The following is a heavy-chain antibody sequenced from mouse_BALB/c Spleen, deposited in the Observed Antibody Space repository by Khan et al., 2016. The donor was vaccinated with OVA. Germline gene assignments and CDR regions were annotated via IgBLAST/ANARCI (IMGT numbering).Heavy chain of an antibody. V-gene: IGHV1-39*01. Sequence: VQLQQSGPELEKPGASVKISCKASGYSFTGYNMNWVKQSNGKSLEWIGNIDPYYGGISYNQKFKGKATLTVDKSSSTAYMQLKSLTSEDSAVYCCARSTWYCDVWGAGNTVTVSS. CDR2: IDPYYGGI. CDR1: GYSFTGYN. CDR3: ARSTWYCDV. J-gene: IGHJ1*01.